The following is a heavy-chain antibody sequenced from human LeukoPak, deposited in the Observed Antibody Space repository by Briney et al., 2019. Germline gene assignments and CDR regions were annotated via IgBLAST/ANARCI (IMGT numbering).Heavy chain of an antibody. CDR2: ISSTSDYI. J-gene: IGHJ4*02. CDR3: ARDYYGNYVFDY. D-gene: IGHD4-11*01. V-gene: IGHV3-21*01. CDR1: GFTFSTYS. Sequence: GGSLRLSCAASGFTFSTYSMNWVRQAPGKGLKWVSFISSTSDYIYYADSVKGRFTISRDNAKNSLYLQMNTLRAEDTAVYYCARDYYGNYVFDYWGQGTLVTVSS.